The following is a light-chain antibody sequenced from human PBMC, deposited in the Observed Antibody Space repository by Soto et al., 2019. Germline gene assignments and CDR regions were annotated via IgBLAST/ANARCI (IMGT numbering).Light chain of an antibody. CDR3: TSYSSSDTLI. Sequence: QSVLTQPASVSGSPGQSIIISCTGTSSDVGDYNYVSWYRQHPGKAPKLMIYEVTNRPSGVSNRFSGSKSGNTASLIITGLQAEVEADYYSTSYSSSDTLIFGGGTKLTVL. V-gene: IGLV2-14*01. CDR2: EVT. J-gene: IGLJ2*01. CDR1: SSDVGDYNY.